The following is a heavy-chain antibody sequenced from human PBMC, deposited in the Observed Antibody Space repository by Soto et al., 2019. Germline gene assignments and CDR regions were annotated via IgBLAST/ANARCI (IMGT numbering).Heavy chain of an antibody. V-gene: IGHV4-31*03. Sequence: SETLSLTCTVSGGSISSGGYYWSWIRQHPGKGLEWIGYIYYSGSTYYNPSLKSRVTISVDTSKNQLSLKLSSVTAADTAVYYCARAGSGSYQYYYYGMDVWGQGTTVTVSS. CDR1: GGSISSGGYY. J-gene: IGHJ6*02. CDR3: ARAGSGSYQYYYYGMDV. D-gene: IGHD3-10*01. CDR2: IYYSGST.